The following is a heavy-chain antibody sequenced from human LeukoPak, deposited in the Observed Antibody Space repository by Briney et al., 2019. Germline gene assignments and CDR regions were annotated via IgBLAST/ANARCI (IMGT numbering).Heavy chain of an antibody. CDR1: GGSIRSSYYY. CDR3: ARDTSIAARQLYYGMDV. V-gene: IGHV4-39*07. CDR2: INHSGST. Sequence: SETLSLTCTVSGGSIRSSYYYWGWIRQPPGKGLEWIGEINHSGSTNYNPSLKSRVTISVDTSKNQFSLKLSSVTAADTAVYYCARDTSIAARQLYYGMDVWGQGTTVTVSS. D-gene: IGHD6-6*01. J-gene: IGHJ6*02.